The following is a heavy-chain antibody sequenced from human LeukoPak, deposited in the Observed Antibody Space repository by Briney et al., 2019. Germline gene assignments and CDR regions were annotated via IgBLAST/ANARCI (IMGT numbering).Heavy chain of an antibody. CDR3: ARGIAVAGWGPTTYYYYYMDV. V-gene: IGHV3-64*01. J-gene: IGHJ6*03. CDR1: GFTFSSHA. CDR2: ISNNGGST. D-gene: IGHD6-19*01. Sequence: GRCLRLSCAASGFTFSSHAMHWVRQAPGKGLEYVSAISNNGGSTYYANSVKGRFTISRDNSKNTLYLQMGSLRAEDMAVYYCARGIAVAGWGPTTYYYYYMDVWGKGTTVTVSS.